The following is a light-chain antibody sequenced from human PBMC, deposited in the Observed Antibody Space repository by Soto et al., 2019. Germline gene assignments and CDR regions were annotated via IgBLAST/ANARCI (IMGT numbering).Light chain of an antibody. CDR3: QQHNSYSRT. CDR1: ESISNW. CDR2: KAS. J-gene: IGKJ1*01. Sequence: DIQMTQSPSTLSASVGDRVTITCRASESISNWLAWYQQKPGKAPKLLIYKASSLERGVPSRFSGSGSGTESTLTISSLQPDDFATYYCQQHNSYSRTFGQGTKVEIK. V-gene: IGKV1-5*03.